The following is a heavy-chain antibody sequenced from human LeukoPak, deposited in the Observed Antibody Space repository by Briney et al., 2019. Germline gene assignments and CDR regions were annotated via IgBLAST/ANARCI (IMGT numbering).Heavy chain of an antibody. J-gene: IGHJ4*02. CDR3: AKDTHRYCSSTSCYTFDY. Sequence: GGSLRLSCAASGFTFSSYGMHWVRQAPGKGLEWVAFIRYDGSNKYYADSVKGRFTISRDNSKNTLYLQMNGLRAEDTAVYYCAKDTHRYCSSTSCYTFDYWGQGTLVTVSS. V-gene: IGHV3-30*02. CDR2: IRYDGSNK. CDR1: GFTFSSYG. D-gene: IGHD2-2*02.